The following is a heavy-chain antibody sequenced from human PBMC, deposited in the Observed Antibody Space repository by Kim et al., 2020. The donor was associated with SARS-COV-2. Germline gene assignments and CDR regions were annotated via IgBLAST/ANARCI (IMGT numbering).Heavy chain of an antibody. CDR3: AALTEYYDSSGYYYGGGAFDI. CDR2: IYYSGST. Sequence: SETLSLTCTVSGGSISSYYWSWIRQPPGKGLEWIGYIYYSGSTNYNPSLKSRVTISVDTSKNQFSLKLSSVTAADTAVYYCAALTEYYDSSGYYYGGGAFDIWGQGTMVTVSS. CDR1: GGSISSYY. V-gene: IGHV4-59*08. D-gene: IGHD3-22*01. J-gene: IGHJ3*02.